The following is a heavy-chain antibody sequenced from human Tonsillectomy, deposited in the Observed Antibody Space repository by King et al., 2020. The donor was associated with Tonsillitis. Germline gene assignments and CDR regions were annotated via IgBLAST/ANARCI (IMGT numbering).Heavy chain of an antibody. CDR2: INTDGSNT. V-gene: IGHV3-74*01. J-gene: IGHJ4*02. CDR3: ARGDFLRGCIPFFYY. D-gene: IGHD3-16*01. CDR1: GFTFSSYW. Sequence: VQLVESGGGLVQPGESLRLSCAGSGFTFSSYWMYWVRHVPGKGLVWVSRINTDGSNTAYADSVKGRFTISRDNAKNTLYLQMNSLRVEDTAVYYCARGDFLRGCIPFFYYWGRGTMVTVRS.